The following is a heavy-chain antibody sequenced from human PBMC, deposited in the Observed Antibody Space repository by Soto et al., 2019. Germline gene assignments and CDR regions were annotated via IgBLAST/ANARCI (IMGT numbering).Heavy chain of an antibody. D-gene: IGHD3-22*01. Sequence: QLQLQESGSGLVKPSQTLSLTCAVSGGSISSGGYSWSWIRQPPGKVLEWIGYIYHSGSTYYNPAPKSRVTVTVDRSKNQFSLKLSSVTAADTAVYYCATIYYDSSGYYRDYWGQGTLVTVSS. J-gene: IGHJ4*02. CDR3: ATIYYDSSGYYRDY. V-gene: IGHV4-30-2*01. CDR1: GGSISSGGYS. CDR2: IYHSGST.